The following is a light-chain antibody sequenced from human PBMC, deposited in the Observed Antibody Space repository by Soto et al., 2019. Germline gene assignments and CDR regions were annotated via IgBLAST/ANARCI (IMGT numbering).Light chain of an antibody. V-gene: IGKV1-5*01. CDR1: QSISTW. CDR2: EAS. Sequence: DIQMTQSPSTLSASVGDRVTITCRASQSISTWLAWCQQKRGKAPKVLIYEASKLESGVPSRFSGSGSGTEFTLTISTLQPDDVPTYYCQQYNSYQWTFGQGTKVDIK. J-gene: IGKJ1*01. CDR3: QQYNSYQWT.